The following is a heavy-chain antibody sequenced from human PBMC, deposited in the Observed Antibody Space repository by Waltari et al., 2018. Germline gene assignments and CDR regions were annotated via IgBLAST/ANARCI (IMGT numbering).Heavy chain of an antibody. CDR1: ASTFFTSV. Sequence: QDHLVESGGGVVPPGTALSLSCAASASTFFTSVILWVRQAPGKGLEWVSIISYDGSNKLYRNSVRGRFTIARDNSKKTVYLQMNSLRVEDTAVYYCARDKSFITTGAFDMWGQGTMVTVSS. V-gene: IGHV3-30*03. CDR2: ISYDGSNK. D-gene: IGHD3-22*01. J-gene: IGHJ3*02. CDR3: ARDKSFITTGAFDM.